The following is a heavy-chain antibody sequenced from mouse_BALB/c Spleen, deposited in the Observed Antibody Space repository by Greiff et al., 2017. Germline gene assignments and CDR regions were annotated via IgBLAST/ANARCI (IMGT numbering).Heavy chain of an antibody. CDR1: GYTFTSYN. CDR2: IYPGNGDT. D-gene: IGHD1-1*01. Sequence: QVQLQQPGAELVKPGASVKMSCKASGYTFTSYNMHWVKQTPGQGLEWIGAIYPGNGDTSYNQKFKGKATLTADKSSSTAYMQLSSLTSEDSAVYYCATGDYGAFDYWGQGTTLTVSS. CDR3: ATGDYGAFDY. J-gene: IGHJ2*01. V-gene: IGHV1-12*01.